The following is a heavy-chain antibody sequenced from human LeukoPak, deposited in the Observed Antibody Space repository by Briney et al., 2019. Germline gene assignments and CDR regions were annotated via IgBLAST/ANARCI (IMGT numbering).Heavy chain of an antibody. CDR1: GFTFSSYG. D-gene: IGHD2-2*01. J-gene: IGHJ6*02. V-gene: IGHV3-30*03. CDR3: ARVPSVPAAMTYYYYGMDV. Sequence: PGRSLRLSCAASGFTFSSYGMHWVRQAPGKGLEWVAVISYDGSNKYYADSVKGRFTISRDNAKNSLYLQMNSLRAEDTAVYYCARVPSVPAAMTYYYYGMDVWGQGTTVTVSS. CDR2: ISYDGSNK.